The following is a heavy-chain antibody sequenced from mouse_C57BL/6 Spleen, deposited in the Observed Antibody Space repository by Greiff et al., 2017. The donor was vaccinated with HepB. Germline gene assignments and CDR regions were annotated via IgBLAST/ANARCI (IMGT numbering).Heavy chain of an antibody. V-gene: IGHV1-54*01. CDR3: ARGLLYYGNYSYAMDY. J-gene: IGHJ4*01. CDR1: GYAFTNYL. D-gene: IGHD2-1*01. CDR2: INPGSGGT. Sequence: QVQLQQSGAELVRPGTSVKVSCKASGYAFTNYLIEWVKQRPGQGLEWIGVINPGSGGTNYNEKFKGKATLTADKSSSTAYMQLSSLTSEDSAVYCCARGLLYYGNYSYAMDYWGQGTSVTVSS.